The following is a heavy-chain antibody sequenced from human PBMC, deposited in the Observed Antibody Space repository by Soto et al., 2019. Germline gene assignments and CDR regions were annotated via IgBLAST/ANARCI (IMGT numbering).Heavy chain of an antibody. CDR3: ARVGYMITFGGVNRGALDI. Sequence: QVQLEQSGAEVKKSGSSVRVSCKASGGTFSTYVITWVRQAPGQGLEWMGDIIPIFGKTNYAQKFQGRVTIIADESTSTAYMELSSLRSEDTAVYYCARVGYMITFGGVNRGALDIWVQGTMVTVSS. J-gene: IGHJ3*02. CDR2: IIPIFGKT. V-gene: IGHV1-69*12. CDR1: GGTFSTYV. D-gene: IGHD3-16*01.